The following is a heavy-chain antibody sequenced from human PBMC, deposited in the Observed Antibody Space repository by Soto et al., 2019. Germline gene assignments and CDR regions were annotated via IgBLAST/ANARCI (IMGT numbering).Heavy chain of an antibody. CDR2: INPNSGDT. Sequence: VQLVQSGAEVKSPGASVRVSCTTSGYTFTGYFIHWVRQAPGQCLEWMGWINPNSGDTSYSQKFQGWVTMARDTSISTAYMELSRLRSDDTAVYYCARATAYDFWSGYYRSYGLDVWGQGTTVTV. D-gene: IGHD3-3*01. J-gene: IGHJ6*02. CDR3: ARATAYDFWSGYYRSYGLDV. V-gene: IGHV1-2*04. CDR1: GYTFTGYF.